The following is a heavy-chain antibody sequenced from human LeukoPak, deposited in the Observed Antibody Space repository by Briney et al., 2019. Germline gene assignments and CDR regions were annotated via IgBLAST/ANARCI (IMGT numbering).Heavy chain of an antibody. CDR2: ISYDGSNK. Sequence: GGSLRLSCAASGFTFSSYAMHWVRQAPGKGLEWVAVISYDGSNKYYADSVKGRFTISRDNSKNTLYLQMNSLRAEDAAVYYCARISQSGSHYNWFDPWGQGTLVTVSS. J-gene: IGHJ5*02. V-gene: IGHV3-30*14. CDR1: GFTFSSYA. CDR3: ARISQSGSHYNWFDP. D-gene: IGHD1-26*01.